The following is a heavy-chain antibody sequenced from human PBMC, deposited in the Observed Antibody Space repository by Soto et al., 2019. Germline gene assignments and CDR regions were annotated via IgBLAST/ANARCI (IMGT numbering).Heavy chain of an antibody. Sequence: NPSETLSLTCTVSGGSISSYYCIFIRHPSWKGLEWIGRIYTSGSTNYNPSLKSRVTMSVDTSKNQFSLKLSSVTAADTAVYYCARDGRGNLITGTTGPWGQGTLVTVSS. D-gene: IGHD1-7*01. CDR2: IYTSGST. CDR3: ARDGRGNLITGTTGP. CDR1: GGSISSYY. J-gene: IGHJ5*02. V-gene: IGHV4-4*07.